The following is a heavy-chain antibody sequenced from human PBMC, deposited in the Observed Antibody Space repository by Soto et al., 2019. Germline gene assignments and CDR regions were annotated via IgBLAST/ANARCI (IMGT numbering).Heavy chain of an antibody. D-gene: IGHD3-22*01. CDR1: GGTFSSYT. CDR2: IIPILGIA. J-gene: IGHJ4*02. V-gene: IGHV1-69*02. CDR3: ASGAYSSGYYSDY. Sequence: SVKVSCTASGGTFSSYTISWVRQAPGQGLEWMGRIIPILGIANYAQKFQGRVTITADKSTSTAYMELSSLRSEDTAVYYCASGAYSSGYYSDYWGQGTLVTVSS.